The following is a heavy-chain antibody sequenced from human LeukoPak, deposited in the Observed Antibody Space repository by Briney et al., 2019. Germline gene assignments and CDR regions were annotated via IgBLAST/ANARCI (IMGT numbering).Heavy chain of an antibody. CDR1: GFTFSSYS. J-gene: IGHJ4*02. Sequence: PGRSLRLSCAASGFTFSSYSMNWVRQAPGKGLEWVSYISSSSSTIYYADSVKGRFTISRDNAKNSLYLQMNSLRAEDTAVYYCAKILGYCSGGSCYSGGFDYWGQGTLVTVSS. V-gene: IGHV3-48*01. D-gene: IGHD2-15*01. CDR3: AKILGYCSGGSCYSGGFDY. CDR2: ISSSSSTI.